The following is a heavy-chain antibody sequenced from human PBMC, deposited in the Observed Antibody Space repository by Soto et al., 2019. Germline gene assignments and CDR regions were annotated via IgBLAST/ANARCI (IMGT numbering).Heavy chain of an antibody. Sequence: EVQLVESGGGLVKPGGSLRLSCVASGFTFNSYNMNWVRQAPGKGLEWVSSISSGSSYIYYADSVKGRFTISRDNAKNSLYLQMNSLRAEDTAVYYCARDSAGYYNNWFDPWGQGTLVTVSS. CDR2: ISSGSSYI. D-gene: IGHD3-22*01. CDR1: GFTFNSYN. V-gene: IGHV3-21*01. J-gene: IGHJ5*02. CDR3: ARDSAGYYNNWFDP.